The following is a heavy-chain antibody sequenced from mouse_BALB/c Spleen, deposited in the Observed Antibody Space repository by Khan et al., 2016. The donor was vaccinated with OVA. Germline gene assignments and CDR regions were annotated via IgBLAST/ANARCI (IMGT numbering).Heavy chain of an antibody. Sequence: QVRLQQSGPELVRPGVSVKISRKGSGYTFTDYAMYWVKQSHAKSLVWIGLISTYSGNTNYNQKFKGKATMTVDKSSSTAYMVFSRLTSEDSAIYCWARPAYDGYYDCWGQGTTLTISS. V-gene: IGHV1S137*01. CDR1: GYTFTDYA. CDR3: ARPAYDGYYDC. D-gene: IGHD2-3*01. J-gene: IGHJ2*01. CDR2: ISTYSGNT.